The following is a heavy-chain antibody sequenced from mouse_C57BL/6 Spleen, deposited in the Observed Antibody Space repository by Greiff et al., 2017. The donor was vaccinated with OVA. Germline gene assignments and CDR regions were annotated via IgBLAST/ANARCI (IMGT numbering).Heavy chain of an antibody. CDR1: GYTFTNYW. J-gene: IGHJ4*01. CDR2: IYPGGGYT. D-gene: IGHD2-5*01. CDR3: ARLDYSNYSDAMDY. V-gene: IGHV1-63*01. Sequence: VKLMESGAELVRPGTSVKMSCKASGYTFTNYWIGWAKQRPGHGLEWIGDIYPGGGYTNYNEKFKGKATLTADKSSSTAYMQFSSLTSEDSAIYYCARLDYSNYSDAMDYWGQGTSVTVSS.